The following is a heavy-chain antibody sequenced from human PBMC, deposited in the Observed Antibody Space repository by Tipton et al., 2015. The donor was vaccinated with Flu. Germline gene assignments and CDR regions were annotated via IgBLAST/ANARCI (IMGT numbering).Heavy chain of an antibody. CDR3: ARGPQWLARTGWYFDL. CDR1: GGSVGSPYC. D-gene: IGHD6-19*01. V-gene: IGHV4-38-2*02. J-gene: IGHJ2*01. CDR2: ISHSGSA. Sequence: TLSLTCSVSGGSVGSPYCWGWVRRPPGKGLEWIGSISHSGSAYYNPSLTSRVTISVDRTKNYLSLNLSSVTAADTAVYYCARGPQWLARTGWYFDLWGRGTLVTVSS.